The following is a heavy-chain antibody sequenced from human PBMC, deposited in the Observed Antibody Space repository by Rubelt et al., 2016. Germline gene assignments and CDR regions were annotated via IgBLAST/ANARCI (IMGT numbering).Heavy chain of an antibody. CDR3: ARDLEGVVINGRYYYGMDV. V-gene: IGHV4-4*02. J-gene: IGHJ6*02. D-gene: IGHD3-3*01. CDR2: IYHSGST. CDR1: GGSISSSNW. Sequence: QVQLQESGPGLVKPSGTLSLTCAVSGGSISSSNWWSWVRQPPGKGLEWIGEIYHSGSTNYNPSFKCGATIFCDKSRNLFSWMRSSVTAAEPAVDYWARDLEGVVINGRYYYGMDVWGQGTTVTVSS.